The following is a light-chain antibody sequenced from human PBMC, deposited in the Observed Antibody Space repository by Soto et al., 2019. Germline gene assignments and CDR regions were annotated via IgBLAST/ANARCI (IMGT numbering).Light chain of an antibody. CDR1: SSDAGAYNY. J-gene: IGLJ1*01. CDR2: DVS. CDR3: TSYPTSSTLYV. Sequence: QSVLTQPASGSRSPGQSITISCTGTSSDAGAYNYVSWYQQHPGKAPKLIIYDVSNRPSGISNRFSGSKSANTASLTISGLQTEDEADYFCTSYPTSSTLYVFGTGTKVTVL. V-gene: IGLV2-14*01.